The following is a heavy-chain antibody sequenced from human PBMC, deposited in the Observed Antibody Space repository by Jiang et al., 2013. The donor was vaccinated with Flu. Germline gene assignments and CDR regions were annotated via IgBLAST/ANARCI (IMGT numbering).Heavy chain of an antibody. CDR3: ARAGGYCSGGNCYNYYFDS. CDR1: DGSISSGGYY. D-gene: IGHD2-15*01. Sequence: GPGLVKSSQTLSLTCTVSDGSISSGGYYWSWIRQHPGKGLEWIGYISYSGGTYYNPSLKSRVTISLDTSEDQFSLKVTSVTAADTAVYYCARAGGYCSGGNCYNYYFDSWGQGTLVTVSS. V-gene: IGHV4-31*03. CDR2: ISYSGGT. J-gene: IGHJ4*02.